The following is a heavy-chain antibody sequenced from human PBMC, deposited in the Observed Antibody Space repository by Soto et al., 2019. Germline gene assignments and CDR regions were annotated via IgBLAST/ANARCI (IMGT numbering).Heavy chain of an antibody. D-gene: IGHD6-13*01. CDR1: GFTFDDYA. Sequence: EVQLVESGGGLVQPGRSLRLSCAASGFTFDDYAMHWVRQAPGKGLEWVSGISWNSGSIGYADSVKGRFTISRDNAKNSLYLQMNSLRAEDTALYYCAKDTGSSWSDYNWFDPWGQGTLVTVSS. CDR3: AKDTGSSWSDYNWFDP. CDR2: ISWNSGSI. J-gene: IGHJ5*02. V-gene: IGHV3-9*01.